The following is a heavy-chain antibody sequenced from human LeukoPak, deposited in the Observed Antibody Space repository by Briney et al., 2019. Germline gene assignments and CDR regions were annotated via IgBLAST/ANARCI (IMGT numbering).Heavy chain of an antibody. CDR3: ARDLAARPIDY. J-gene: IGHJ4*02. V-gene: IGHV1-18*01. Sequence: GASVKVSCKASGYTFTIYGISWVRQAPGQGLESMGCISAYNGNTNYAQKLQGRVTMTTDTSTSTAYMELRSLRSDDTAVYYCARDLAARPIDYWGQGTLVTVSS. CDR1: GYTFTIYG. D-gene: IGHD6-6*01. CDR2: ISAYNGNT.